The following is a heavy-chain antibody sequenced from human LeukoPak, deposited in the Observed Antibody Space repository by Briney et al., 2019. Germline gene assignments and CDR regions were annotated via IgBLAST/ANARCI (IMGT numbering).Heavy chain of an antibody. CDR3: TKREYSSGSYGMDV. CDR2: ISGSGTNT. D-gene: IGHD6-19*01. V-gene: IGHV3-23*01. CDR1: GFTFSSYA. J-gene: IGHJ6*02. Sequence: GGSLRLSCAASGFTFSSYAMTWVRQAPRKGLQWVSTISGSGTNTYYAGSVRGRFTISRDNTENTLYLQMNSLRAEDTAIYYCTKREYSSGSYGMDVWGQGTPVTVSS.